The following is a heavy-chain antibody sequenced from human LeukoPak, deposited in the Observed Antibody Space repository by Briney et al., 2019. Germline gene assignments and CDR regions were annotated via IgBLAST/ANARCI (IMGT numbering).Heavy chain of an antibody. V-gene: IGHV1-2*02. D-gene: IGHD3-22*01. CDR2: INPNSGGT. J-gene: IGHJ3*02. CDR3: ATTRNHYYDSSGPLYAFDI. Sequence: ASVKVSCKASGYTFTGYYMHWVRQAPGQGLEWMGWINPNSGGTNCAQKFQGRVTMTRDTSISTAYIELSSLRSEDTAVYYCATTRNHYYDSSGPLYAFDIWGQGTMVTVSS. CDR1: GYTFTGYY.